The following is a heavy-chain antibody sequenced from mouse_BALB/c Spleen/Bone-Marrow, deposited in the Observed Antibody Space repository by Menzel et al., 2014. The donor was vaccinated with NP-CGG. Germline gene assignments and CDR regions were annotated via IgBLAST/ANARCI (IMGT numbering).Heavy chain of an antibody. D-gene: IGHD1-1*02. CDR2: IYPGDGDT. Sequence: VHLVESGAELVRPGSSLKISCKASGYAFSSYWMSWVKQRPGQGLEWIGQIYPGDGDTNYNGKFKGKATLTADKSSSTAYMQLSSLTSEDSAVYFCARSTSTMDYWGQGTTLTVSS. J-gene: IGHJ2*01. CDR1: GYAFSSYW. CDR3: ARSTSTMDY. V-gene: IGHV1-80*01.